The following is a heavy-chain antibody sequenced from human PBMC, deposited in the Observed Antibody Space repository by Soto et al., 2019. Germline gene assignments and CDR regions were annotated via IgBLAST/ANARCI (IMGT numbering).Heavy chain of an antibody. D-gene: IGHD3-10*01. CDR2: INPNSGGT. CDR1: GYTFTGYY. V-gene: IGHV1-2*04. CDR3: ARGITMVRGVLLDAFDI. Sequence: GASVKVSCEASGYTFTGYYMHWVRQAPGQGLEWMGWINPNSGGTNYAQKFQGWVTMTRDTSISTAYMELSRLRSDDTAVYYCARGITMVRGVLLDAFDIWGQGTMVTVSS. J-gene: IGHJ3*02.